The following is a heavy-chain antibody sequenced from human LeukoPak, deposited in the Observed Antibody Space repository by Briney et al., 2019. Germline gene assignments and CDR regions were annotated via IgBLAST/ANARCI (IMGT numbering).Heavy chain of an antibody. CDR2: ISGSGGST. Sequence: GGSLRLSCAASGFTFSSYAMNWVRQAPGKGLEWVSAISGSGGSTYYADSVKGRFTISRDNSKNTLYLQMNSLRAEDTAVYYCAKDDSSSGWYSPFDPWGQGTLVTVSS. CDR3: AKDDSSSGWYSPFDP. D-gene: IGHD6-19*01. V-gene: IGHV3-23*01. CDR1: GFTFSSYA. J-gene: IGHJ5*02.